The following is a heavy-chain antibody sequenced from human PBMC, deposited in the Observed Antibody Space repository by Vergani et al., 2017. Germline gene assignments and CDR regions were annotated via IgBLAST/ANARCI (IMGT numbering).Heavy chain of an antibody. CDR1: GFSLSTSGGG. V-gene: IGHV2-5*01. Sequence: QITLKESGPTLVKLTQTLTLTCTFSGFSLSTSGGGVGWIRQPPGKALEWLALIYWNDDKRYSPSLKGMLTITKDTSKNQVVLTMTNMDPVDTATYYCAHTQDIVVVPAAIEGWFDPWGQGTLVTVSS. D-gene: IGHD2-2*02. J-gene: IGHJ5*02. CDR2: IYWNDDK. CDR3: AHTQDIVVVPAAIEGWFDP.